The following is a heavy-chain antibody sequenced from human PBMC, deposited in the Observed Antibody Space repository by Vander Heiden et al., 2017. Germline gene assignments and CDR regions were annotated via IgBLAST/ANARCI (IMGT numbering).Heavy chain of an antibody. Sequence: QVQLVQSGAAVKKPGSSVKVSCKASGGTFSSYAISWVRQAPGQGLEWMGGIIPIFGTANYAQKFQGRVTITADESTSTAYMELSSLRSEDTAVYYCARDLPQPYTAMVQGGDYWGQGTLVTVSS. CDR3: ARDLPQPYTAMVQGGDY. D-gene: IGHD5-18*01. J-gene: IGHJ4*02. CDR1: GGTFSSYA. V-gene: IGHV1-69*01. CDR2: IIPIFGTA.